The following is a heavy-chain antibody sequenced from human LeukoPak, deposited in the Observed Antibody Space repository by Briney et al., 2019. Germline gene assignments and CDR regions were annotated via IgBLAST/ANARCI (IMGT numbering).Heavy chain of an antibody. J-gene: IGHJ6*02. V-gene: IGHV3-23*01. CDR3: AKDHEYQLPHYYYYYYGMDV. CDR2: ISGSGGST. Sequence: PGGSLRLSCAASGFTFSSYAMSWVRQAPGKGLEWVSAISGSGGSTYYADSVKGRFTISRDNSKNTLYLQMNSLRAEDTAVYYCAKDHEYQLPHYYYYYYGMDVWGQGTTVTVSS. D-gene: IGHD2-2*01. CDR1: GFTFSSYA.